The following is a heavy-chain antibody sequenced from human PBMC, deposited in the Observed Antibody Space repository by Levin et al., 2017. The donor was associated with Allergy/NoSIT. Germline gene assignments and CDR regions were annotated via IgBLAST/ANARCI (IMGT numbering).Heavy chain of an antibody. CDR3: AKVRGYNWNVGPHDAFDI. V-gene: IGHV3-23*01. J-gene: IGHJ3*02. CDR1: GFTFSSYA. CDR2: ISGSGGST. D-gene: IGHD1-20*01. Sequence: PGGSLRLSCAASGFTFSSYAMSWVRQAPGKGLEWVSAISGSGGSTYYADSVKGRFTISRDNSKNTLYLQMNSLRAEDTAVYYCAKVRGYNWNVGPHDAFDIWGQGTMVTVSS.